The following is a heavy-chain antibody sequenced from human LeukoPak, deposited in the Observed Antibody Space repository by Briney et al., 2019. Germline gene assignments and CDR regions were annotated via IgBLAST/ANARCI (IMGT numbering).Heavy chain of an antibody. J-gene: IGHJ4*02. V-gene: IGHV3-48*03. CDR1: GFTFSAYQ. CDR3: ARETYTSGWYYYFDF. CDR2: IDDSGSTK. Sequence: GGSLRLSCAAPGFTFSAYQMNWVRQAPGKGLEWVSYIDDSGSTKHYADSVKGRFTISRDNAKNSLYLQMSSLRDEDTAVYYCARETYTSGWYYYFDFWGQGTLVTVSS. D-gene: IGHD6-19*01.